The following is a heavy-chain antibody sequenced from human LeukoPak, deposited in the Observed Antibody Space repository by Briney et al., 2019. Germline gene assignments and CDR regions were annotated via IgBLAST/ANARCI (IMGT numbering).Heavy chain of an antibody. CDR2: ISGSGGAAT. J-gene: IGHJ6*02. CDR3: VKDRGGSPFYGMDV. Sequence: PGGSLRLSCAASGFTFSSYAMSWVRQAPGKGLEGVSTISGSGGAATYYADSVKGRFTISRDNSKNTLYLPMNSLRAEDTAVYYCVKDRGGSPFYGMDVWGQGTTVTVSS. V-gene: IGHV3-23*01. CDR1: GFTFSSYA. D-gene: IGHD1-26*01.